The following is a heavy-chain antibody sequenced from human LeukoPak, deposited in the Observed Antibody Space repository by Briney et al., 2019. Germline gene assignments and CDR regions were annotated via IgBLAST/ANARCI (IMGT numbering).Heavy chain of an antibody. CDR1: GYTFTGYY. V-gene: IGHV1-2*06. D-gene: IGHD2-8*01. CDR3: ARSARHCNNGVCFTDYYIDL. Sequence: PAASVKVSCKASGYTFTGYYMHWVRQAPGQGLEWMGRINPNSGDPNYPQKFQGRVTMTRDTSISTAYMEMSSLTSDDTAVYYCARSARHCNNGVCFTDYYIDLWGKGTTVIVSS. CDR2: INPNSGDP. J-gene: IGHJ6*03.